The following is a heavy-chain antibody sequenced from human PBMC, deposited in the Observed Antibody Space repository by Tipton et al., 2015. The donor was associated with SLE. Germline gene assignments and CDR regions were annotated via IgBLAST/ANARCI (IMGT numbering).Heavy chain of an antibody. CDR3: ARDSGAIDY. CDR1: GDSISKMNW. J-gene: IGHJ4*02. V-gene: IGHV4-4*02. CDR2: IYHSGST. D-gene: IGHD3-10*01. Sequence: GLVKPSGTLSLTCAVSGDSISKMNWWSWVRQPPGKGLEWIGEIYHSGSTHYNPSLKSRVTMSMDKSNNHFSLKLTSVTAADSGMYYCARDSGAIDYWGQGTLVTVSS.